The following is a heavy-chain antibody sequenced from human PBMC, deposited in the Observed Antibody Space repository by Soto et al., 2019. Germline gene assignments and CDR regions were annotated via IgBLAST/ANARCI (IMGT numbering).Heavy chain of an antibody. CDR2: INPNSGGT. CDR1: GCTFTGYY. D-gene: IGHD2-2*01. Sequence: ASVKVCCKASGCTFTGYYMHWVRQAPGQGLEWMGWINPNSGGTNYAQKFQGWVTMTRDTSISTAYMELSRLRSDDTAVYYCARAREDCSSTSCFLDVWGKGITVTVSS. V-gene: IGHV1-2*04. J-gene: IGHJ6*04. CDR3: ARAREDCSSTSCFLDV.